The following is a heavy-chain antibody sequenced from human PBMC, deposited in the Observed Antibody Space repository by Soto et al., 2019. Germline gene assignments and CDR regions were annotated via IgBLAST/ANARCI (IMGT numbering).Heavy chain of an antibody. CDR1: GYSFTSYW. Sequence: PGESLKISCKGSGYSFTSYWIGWVRQMPGKGLEWMGIIYPGDSDTRYSPSFQGQVTISADKSISTAYLQRSSLKASDTAMYYCARRIAAAVPYYYYGMDVWGQGTTVTVSS. CDR2: IYPGDSDT. V-gene: IGHV5-51*01. D-gene: IGHD6-13*01. CDR3: ARRIAAAVPYYYYGMDV. J-gene: IGHJ6*02.